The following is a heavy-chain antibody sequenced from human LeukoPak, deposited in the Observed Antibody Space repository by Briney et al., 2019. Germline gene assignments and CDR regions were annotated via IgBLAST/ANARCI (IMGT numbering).Heavy chain of an antibody. V-gene: IGHV1-3*01. Sequence: ASVKVSCKASGYTFTSYAMHWVRQAPGQRLEWMEWINAGNGNTKYSQKFQGRVTITRDTSASTAYMELSSLRSEDTAVYYCARDLGREVATAFGYFDLWGRGTLVTVPS. CDR1: GYTFTSYA. J-gene: IGHJ2*01. CDR2: INAGNGNT. CDR3: ARDLGREVATAFGYFDL. D-gene: IGHD5-24*01.